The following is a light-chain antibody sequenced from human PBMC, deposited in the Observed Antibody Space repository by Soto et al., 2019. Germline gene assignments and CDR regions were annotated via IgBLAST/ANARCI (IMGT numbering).Light chain of an antibody. V-gene: IGLV2-8*01. Sequence: QSALTQPTSASGSPGQSVTISCAGTSSDVGGYNYVSWYQQYPGKVPKLMIYEVSERPSGVPDRFSGSKSGNTAFLTVSGRPAEDDAYYCCLSYADPFYVFGTGTKVTVL. CDR3: LSYADPFYV. CDR2: EVS. J-gene: IGLJ1*01. CDR1: SSDVGGYNY.